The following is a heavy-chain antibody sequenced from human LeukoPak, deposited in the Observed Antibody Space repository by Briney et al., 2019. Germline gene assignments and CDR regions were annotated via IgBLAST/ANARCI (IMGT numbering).Heavy chain of an antibody. Sequence: GASVKVSCRASGGTFSSYAISWVRQAPGQGLEWMGGIIPIFGTANYAQKFQGRVTITTDESTSTAYMELSSLRSEDTAVYYCARDRRHCSSTSCYGGDAFDIWGQGTMVTVSS. V-gene: IGHV1-69*05. CDR2: IIPIFGTA. CDR3: ARDRRHCSSTSCYGGDAFDI. J-gene: IGHJ3*02. D-gene: IGHD2-2*01. CDR1: GGTFSSYA.